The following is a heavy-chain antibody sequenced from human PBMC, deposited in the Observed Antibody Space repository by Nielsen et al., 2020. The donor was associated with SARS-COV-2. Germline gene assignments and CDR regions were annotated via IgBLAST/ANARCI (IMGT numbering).Heavy chain of an antibody. CDR3: ARDARSGSYFAYYGMDV. Sequence: GGSLRLSCEASGFTFSDYYMSWIRQAPGKGLEWVSYISTSSSYTNYADSVKGRFTISRDNAENSLSLQMNSLRAEDTAVYYCARDARSGSYFAYYGMDVWGQGTTVTVSS. CDR2: ISTSSSYT. V-gene: IGHV3-11*06. CDR1: GFTFSDYY. J-gene: IGHJ6*02. D-gene: IGHD1-26*01.